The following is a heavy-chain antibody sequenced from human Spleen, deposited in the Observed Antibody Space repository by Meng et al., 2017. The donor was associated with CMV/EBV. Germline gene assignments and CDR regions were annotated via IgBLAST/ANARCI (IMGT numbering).Heavy chain of an antibody. CDR3: AKVDIVVVPAAILIIAEYFHH. Sequence: YAMSWVRQAPGKGLEWVSTISGNGASTYYADSVKGRLTISRDNSKSTLYLQMNSLRAEDTAIYYCAKVDIVVVPAAILIIAEYFHHWGQGTLVTVSS. V-gene: IGHV3-23*01. CDR2: ISGNGAST. D-gene: IGHD2-2*02. CDR1: YA. J-gene: IGHJ1*01.